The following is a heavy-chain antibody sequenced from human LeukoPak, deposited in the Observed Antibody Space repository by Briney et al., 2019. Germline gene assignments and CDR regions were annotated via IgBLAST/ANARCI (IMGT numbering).Heavy chain of an antibody. Sequence: SVKVSCKASGVTFSSYAISWVRQAPGQGLEWMGRIIPIFGIANYTQKFQGRVTITADKSTTTAYMELSSLRSEDTAVYYCARDGALFDPWGQGTLVTVSS. D-gene: IGHD1-26*01. J-gene: IGHJ5*02. CDR1: GVTFSSYA. CDR3: ARDGALFDP. CDR2: IIPIFGIA. V-gene: IGHV1-69*04.